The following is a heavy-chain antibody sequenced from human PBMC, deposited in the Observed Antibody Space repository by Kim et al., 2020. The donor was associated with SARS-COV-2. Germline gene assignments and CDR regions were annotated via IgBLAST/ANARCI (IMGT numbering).Heavy chain of an antibody. CDR2: VDSSSTTI. CDR1: GFTFSSYS. D-gene: IGHD1-26*01. V-gene: IGHV3-48*04. CDR3: ASPLGRYYYYAMDV. Sequence: GGSLRLSCAASGFTFSSYSMNWVRQAPGKGLEWVSYVDSSSTTIHYADSVKGRFTISRDNAKNLLYLQMNSLRAEDTAVYYCASPLGRYYYYAMDVWGQGTTVTVSS. J-gene: IGHJ6*02.